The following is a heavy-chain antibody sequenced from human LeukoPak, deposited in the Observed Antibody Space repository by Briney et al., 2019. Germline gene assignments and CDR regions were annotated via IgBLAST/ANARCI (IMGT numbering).Heavy chain of an antibody. CDR3: TTPAGIAAAGLFDY. Sequence: GGSQRLSCAASGFTFSNAWMSWVRQAPGKGLEWVGRIKSKTDGGTTDYAAPVKGRFTISRDDSKNTLYLQMNSLKTEDTAVYYCTTPAGIAAAGLFDYWGQGTLVTVSS. CDR2: IKSKTDGGTT. CDR1: GFTFSNAW. V-gene: IGHV3-15*01. D-gene: IGHD6-13*01. J-gene: IGHJ4*02.